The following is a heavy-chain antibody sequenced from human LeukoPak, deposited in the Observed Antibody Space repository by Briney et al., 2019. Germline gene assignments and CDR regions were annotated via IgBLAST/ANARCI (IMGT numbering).Heavy chain of an antibody. J-gene: IGHJ6*03. CDR2: MNPNSGNT. CDR1: GYTLTSYD. Sequence: GASVKVSCKASGYTLTSYDINWVRQATGQGLEWMGWMNPNSGNTGYAQKFQGRVTMTRNTSISTAYMELSSLRSEDTAVYYCAGSSKRRYYYYYMDVWGKGTTVTVSS. V-gene: IGHV1-8*01. D-gene: IGHD4-11*01. CDR3: AGSSKRRYYYYYMDV.